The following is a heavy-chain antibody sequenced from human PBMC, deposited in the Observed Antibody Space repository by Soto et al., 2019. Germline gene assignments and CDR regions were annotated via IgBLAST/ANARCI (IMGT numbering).Heavy chain of an antibody. D-gene: IGHD6-19*01. CDR1: GGSFSGYY. Sequence: SETLSLTCAVYGGSFSGYYWSWIRQPPGKGLEWIGEINHSGSTNYNPSLKSRVTISVDTSKNQFSLKLSSVTAADTAVYYCARDRVAVAGKGMIRNYYYYGMDVWGQGTTVTVSS. J-gene: IGHJ6*02. CDR3: ARDRVAVAGKGMIRNYYYYGMDV. CDR2: INHSGST. V-gene: IGHV4-34*01.